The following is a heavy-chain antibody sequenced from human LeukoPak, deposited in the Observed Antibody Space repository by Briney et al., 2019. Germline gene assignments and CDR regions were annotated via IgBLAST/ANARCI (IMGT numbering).Heavy chain of an antibody. CDR2: ISWDGGST. CDR3: ATGKLWFGESDETFDY. D-gene: IGHD3-10*01. V-gene: IGHV3-43D*03. CDR1: GFTFDDYA. J-gene: IGHJ4*02. Sequence: GGSLRLSCAASGFTFDDYAMHWVRQAPGKGLEWVSLISWDGGSTYYADSAKGRFTISRDNSKNSLYLQMNSLRAEDTALYYCATGKLWFGESDETFDYWGQGTLVTVSS.